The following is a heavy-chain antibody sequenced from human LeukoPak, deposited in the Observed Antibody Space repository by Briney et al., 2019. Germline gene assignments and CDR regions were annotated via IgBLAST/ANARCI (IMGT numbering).Heavy chain of an antibody. J-gene: IGHJ4*02. CDR1: GYTFTANY. D-gene: IGHD2-21*02. V-gene: IGHV1-2*02. CDR2: MHVGNGNT. Sequence: ASVQDSCKASGYTFTANYLQWVRQAPGLGPERLGWMHVGNGNTRYAPKYQGRVTLTRDTSINTAYMELSSLTSDDTAVYYCAREGSYCDGGDCYSFDFWGQGTLVTVSS. CDR3: AREGSYCDGGDCYSFDF.